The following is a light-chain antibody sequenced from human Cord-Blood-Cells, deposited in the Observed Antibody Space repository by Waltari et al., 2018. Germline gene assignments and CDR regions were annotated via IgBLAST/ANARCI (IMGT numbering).Light chain of an antibody. CDR1: QSGLYSSNNKNY. CDR3: QQYYSTPYT. CDR2: WAS. Sequence: DIVMTQSPDSLAVSLGAGATINCKSSQSGLYSSNNKNYLAWYQQKPGQPPKLLIYWASTRESGVPDRFSGSGSGTDFTLTISSLQAEDVAVYYCQQYYSTPYTFGQGTKLEIK. V-gene: IGKV4-1*01. J-gene: IGKJ2*01.